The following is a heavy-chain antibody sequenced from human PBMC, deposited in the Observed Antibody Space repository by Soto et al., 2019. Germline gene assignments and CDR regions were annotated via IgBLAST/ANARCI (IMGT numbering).Heavy chain of an antibody. CDR2: IYPGDSDT. Sequence: LGESLKISCQGPGYRFSSYWIAWVRQMPGKGLEWMGIIYPGDSDTRYSPSFEGQVTMSVDKSNSTAYLHWSSLKASDTAMYYCARQGSNGAYYYYGMDVWGQGTTVTVSS. J-gene: IGHJ6*02. V-gene: IGHV5-51*01. CDR3: ARQGSNGAYYYYGMDV. CDR1: GYRFSSYW. D-gene: IGHD2-8*01.